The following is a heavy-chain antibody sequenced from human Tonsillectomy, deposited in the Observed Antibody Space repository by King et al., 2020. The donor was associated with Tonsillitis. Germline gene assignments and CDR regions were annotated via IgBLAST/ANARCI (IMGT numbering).Heavy chain of an antibody. D-gene: IGHD3-3*01. CDR2: ISYDGSNK. J-gene: IGHJ2*01. CDR3: AKDRGALYYDFWSGSGYDL. CDR1: VFTFSSYG. V-gene: IGHV3-30*18. Sequence: VQLVESGGGVVQPGRSLRLSCAASVFTFSSYGMHWVRQAPAKGLEWVAVISYDGSNKYYADSVKGRITISKDNSKNTLYLQMNSLRAEDTAVYYCAKDRGALYYDFWSGSGYDLWGRGTLVTVSS.